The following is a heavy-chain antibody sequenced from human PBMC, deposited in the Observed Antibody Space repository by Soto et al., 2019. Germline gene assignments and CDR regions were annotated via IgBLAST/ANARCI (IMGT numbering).Heavy chain of an antibody. V-gene: IGHV3-33*01. D-gene: IGHD2-2*01. Sequence: QVQLVESGGGVVQPGTSLSLSCAASAFTFSNYGMHWVRQAPGRGLEWVAAIKSDGSKKYYTDSVTGRFTLSRDNSDNTLYLRMNRLRAEDTAVYYCARDDCSSPSCLNYWGQGTLVTVSS. CDR2: IKSDGSKK. CDR3: ARDDCSSPSCLNY. J-gene: IGHJ4*02. CDR1: AFTFSNYG.